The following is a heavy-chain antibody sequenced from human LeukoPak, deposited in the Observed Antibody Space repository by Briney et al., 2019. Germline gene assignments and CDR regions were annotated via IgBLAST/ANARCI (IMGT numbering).Heavy chain of an antibody. J-gene: IGHJ4*02. D-gene: IGHD3-9*01. CDR2: IIPIFGTA. CDR1: GGTFSSYA. V-gene: IGHV1-69*13. Sequence: SVKVSCKASGGTFSSYAISWVRQAPGQGLEWMGGIIPIFGTANYAQKFQGRVTITADESTSTAYMGLSSLRSEDTAVYYCASGYYDVLTGYPKDFDYWGQGTLVTVSS. CDR3: ASGYYDVLTGYPKDFDY.